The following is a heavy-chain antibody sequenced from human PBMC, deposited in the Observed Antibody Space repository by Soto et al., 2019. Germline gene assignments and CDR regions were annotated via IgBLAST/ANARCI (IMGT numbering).Heavy chain of an antibody. Sequence: PSETLSLTCSVSGGSISSYYWSWIRQPPGKGLEWIGYIYYSGSTNYNPSLKSRVTISVDTSKNQFSLKLSSVTAADTAVYYCARAEGYCSGGSCYSGAFDIWGQGTMVTVSS. V-gene: IGHV4-59*01. CDR2: IYYSGST. J-gene: IGHJ3*02. CDR3: ARAEGYCSGGSCYSGAFDI. D-gene: IGHD2-15*01. CDR1: GGSISSYY.